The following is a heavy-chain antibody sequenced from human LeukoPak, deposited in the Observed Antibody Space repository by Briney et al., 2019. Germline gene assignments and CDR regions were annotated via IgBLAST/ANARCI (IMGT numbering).Heavy chain of an antibody. J-gene: IGHJ4*02. D-gene: IGHD2-2*01. Sequence: PSETLSLTCTVSGGSISSGGYYWSWIRQHPGKGLEWIGYIYYSGSTYYNPSLKSRVTISVDTSKNQFSLKLSSVTAADTAVYYCARDVVPAAMATFGYWGQGTLVTVSS. CDR2: IYYSGST. CDR1: GGSISSGGYY. CDR3: ARDVVPAAMATFGY. V-gene: IGHV4-31*03.